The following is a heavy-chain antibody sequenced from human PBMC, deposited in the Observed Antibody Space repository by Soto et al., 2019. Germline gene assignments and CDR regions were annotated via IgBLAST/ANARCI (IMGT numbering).Heavy chain of an antibody. Sequence: SETLSLTCTVSGGSISSGDYYWSWIRQPPGKGLEWIGYIYYSGSTYYNPSLKSRVTISVDTSKNQFSLKLSSVTAADTAVYYCAREIVPAATPNWFDPWGQGTLVTVSS. CDR1: GGSISSGDYY. J-gene: IGHJ5*02. CDR3: AREIVPAATPNWFDP. D-gene: IGHD2-2*02. V-gene: IGHV4-30-4*01. CDR2: IYYSGST.